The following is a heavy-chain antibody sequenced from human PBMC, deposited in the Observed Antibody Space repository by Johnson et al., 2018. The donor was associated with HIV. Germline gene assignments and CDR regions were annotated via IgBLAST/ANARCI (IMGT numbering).Heavy chain of an antibody. J-gene: IGHJ3*02. CDR1: GFTFDDYA. CDR3: ARESGARGSSWYEGVFDI. Sequence: VQLVESGGGVVQPGRSLRLSCAASGFTFDDYAMHWVRQAPGKGLEWVSGISWNSGSIGYADSVKGRFTISRDNAKNSLYLQINSLRAEDTAVYYCARESGARGSSWYEGVFDIWGQGTMVTVSS. V-gene: IGHV3-9*01. CDR2: ISWNSGSI. D-gene: IGHD6-13*01.